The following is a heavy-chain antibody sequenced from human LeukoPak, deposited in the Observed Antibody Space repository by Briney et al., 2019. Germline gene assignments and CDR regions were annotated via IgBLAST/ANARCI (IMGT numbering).Heavy chain of an antibody. CDR3: ARLKFYDSTGYTPGHYMDV. CDR2: LYPGVST. Sequence: SETLSLTCTVSGGPIYSYYWSWIRQTAGKGLEWIGRLYPGVSTDYNPSLKSRVTMSVDTSKNQFVLKLGAVTAVDTAVYYCARLKFYDSTGYTPGHYMDVWGKGTTVTVSS. V-gene: IGHV4-4*07. D-gene: IGHD3-22*01. J-gene: IGHJ6*03. CDR1: GGPIYSYY.